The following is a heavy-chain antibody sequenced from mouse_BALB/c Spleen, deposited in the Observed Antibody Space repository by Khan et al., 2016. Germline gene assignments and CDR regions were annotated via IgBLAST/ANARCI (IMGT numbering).Heavy chain of an antibody. V-gene: IGHV1-80*01. Sequence: QVQLKQSGAELVRPGSSVKISCKASGFASSSYWMNWVKQRPGQGLEWIGQIYPGDGDTNYNGKFKGKATLTADKSSSTAYMQLSSLTSEDSAVYFCARGTPFANWGQGTLVTVSA. CDR2: IYPGDGDT. J-gene: IGHJ3*01. D-gene: IGHD2-14*01. CDR1: GFASSSYW. CDR3: ARGTPFAN.